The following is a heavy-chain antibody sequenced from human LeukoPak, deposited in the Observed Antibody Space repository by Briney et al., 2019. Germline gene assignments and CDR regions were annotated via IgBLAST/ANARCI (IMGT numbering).Heavy chain of an antibody. V-gene: IGHV4-59*01. Sequence: SETLSLTCTVSGGSTSSYYWTWIRQPPGKGPEWIGYSSSSGNTNYNPSLKSRVTISVDMSKNQFSLRLSSVTAADTAVYYCARAGSGWSFDYWGQGTLVTVSS. CDR3: ARAGSGWSFDY. CDR2: SSSSGNT. J-gene: IGHJ4*02. D-gene: IGHD6-19*01. CDR1: GGSTSSYY.